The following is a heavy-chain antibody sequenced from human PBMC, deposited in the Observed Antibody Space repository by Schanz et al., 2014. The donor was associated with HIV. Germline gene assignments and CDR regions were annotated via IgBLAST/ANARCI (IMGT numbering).Heavy chain of an antibody. Sequence: QVQLVQSGAEVKKPGSSVKVSCKASGGTFMTYAISWVRQAPGQGLEWMGGIIPIFGTANYAQKFQGRVTINADESTTTAYMDLRSLRTEDTAVYYCAKAAVTDYLDYWGQGTLVTVSS. J-gene: IGHJ4*02. V-gene: IGHV1-69*01. CDR1: GGTFMTYA. CDR2: IIPIFGTA. CDR3: AKAAVTDYLDY. D-gene: IGHD2-21*02.